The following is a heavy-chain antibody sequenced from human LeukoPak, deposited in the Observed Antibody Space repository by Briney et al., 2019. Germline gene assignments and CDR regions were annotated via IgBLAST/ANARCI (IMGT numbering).Heavy chain of an antibody. J-gene: IGHJ4*02. V-gene: IGHV3-74*01. D-gene: IGHD1-26*01. CDR3: TRGTGSSSDY. CDR1: GFTFSNYW. Sequence: GGSLRLSCAASGFTFSNYWMHWVRQGPGKGLVWVSRIYIDGSSTDYADSVKGRFTISRDNAKNTLYLQMTGLRADDTALYYCTRGTGSSSDYWGQGALVTVSP. CDR2: IYIDGSST.